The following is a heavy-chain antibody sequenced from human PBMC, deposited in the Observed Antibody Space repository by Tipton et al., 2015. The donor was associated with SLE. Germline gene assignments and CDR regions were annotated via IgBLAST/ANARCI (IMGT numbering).Heavy chain of an antibody. J-gene: IGHJ5*02. CDR1: GISISTHY. V-gene: IGHV4-4*07. Sequence: TLSLTCKVSGISISTHYWSWIRQPPGKGLEWIGRIYTSGATDHNPSLRSRVTVSRDTSKNQLSLKMTSVTAADTAVYYCARDFWSGNSHFFDLWGQGTLVTVSS. CDR3: ARDFWSGNSHFFDL. CDR2: IYTSGAT. D-gene: IGHD3-3*01.